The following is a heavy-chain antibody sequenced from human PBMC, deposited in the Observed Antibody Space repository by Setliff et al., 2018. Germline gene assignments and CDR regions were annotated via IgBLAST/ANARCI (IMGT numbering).Heavy chain of an antibody. CDR3: AIYGGYDRGYFDF. J-gene: IGHJ4*02. CDR2: SYYSGST. CDR1: GGSISNSNNP. V-gene: IGHV4-39*07. D-gene: IGHD5-12*01. Sequence: PSETLSLTCTVSGGSISNSNNPWGWIRQPPGQGLEWIGSSYYSGSTYYNPSLKSRVTISVDTSKNQFSLQLISVTAADTAVYYCAIYGGYDRGYFDFWGQGILVTVSS.